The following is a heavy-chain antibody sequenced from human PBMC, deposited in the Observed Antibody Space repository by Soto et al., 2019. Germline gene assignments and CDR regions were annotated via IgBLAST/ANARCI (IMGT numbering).Heavy chain of an antibody. D-gene: IGHD3-22*01. CDR3: TRGVSYDSSGYYYVWGYYFDY. CDR1: GFTFGDYA. CDR2: IRSKAYGGTT. V-gene: IGHV3-49*03. Sequence: GGSLRLSCTASGFTFGDYAMSWFRQAPGKGLEWVGFIRSKAYGGTTEYAASVKGRFTISRDDSKSIAYLQMNSLKTEDTAVYYCTRGVSYDSSGYYYVWGYYFDYWGQGTLVTVSS. J-gene: IGHJ4*02.